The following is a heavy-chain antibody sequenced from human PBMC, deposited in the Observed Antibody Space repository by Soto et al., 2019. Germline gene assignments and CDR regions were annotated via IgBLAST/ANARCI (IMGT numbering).Heavy chain of an antibody. CDR1: GLAFPIDD. D-gene: IGHD3-16*02. CDR3: ARYRTKVPVAFDV. Sequence: QVQLVQSGAEVKKPGASVQVSCKASGLAFPIDDIIWVRHTIGQGLEFLGWMNPSGRNTDYAQKFQGRATFTWNTPTSTAYMDLSGLRSEYMAVYYCARYRTKVPVAFDVWGQGTMVTVSS. V-gene: IGHV1-8*01. CDR2: MNPSGRNT. J-gene: IGHJ3*01.